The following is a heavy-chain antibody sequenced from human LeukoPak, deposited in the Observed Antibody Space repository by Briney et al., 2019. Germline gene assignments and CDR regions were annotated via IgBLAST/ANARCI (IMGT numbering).Heavy chain of an antibody. CDR2: IYHSGNT. Sequence: SETLSLTCTVSGGSISTYYWTWIRQPPGKGLEWIAEIYHSGNTNYNPSLKSRVTISVDKSRNQFSLRLTSVTAADTAVYYCARDNSGYDCWGQGTLVTVSS. CDR3: ARDNSGYDC. J-gene: IGHJ4*02. D-gene: IGHD5-12*01. V-gene: IGHV4-59*12. CDR1: GGSISTYY.